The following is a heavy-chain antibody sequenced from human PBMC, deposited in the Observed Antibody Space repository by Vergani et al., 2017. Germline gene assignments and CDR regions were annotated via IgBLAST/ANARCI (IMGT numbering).Heavy chain of an antibody. CDR3: AKLEXTYYYDSSGFWGDY. CDR2: IRYDGSNK. J-gene: IGHJ4*02. Sequence: QVQLVESGGGVVQPGGSLTLSCAASGFTFSSYGMHWVRQAPGKGLEWVAFIRYDGSNKYYADSVKGRFTISRDNSKNTLYLQMNSLRAEDTAVYYCAKLEXTYYYDSSGFWGDYWGQGTLVTVSS. D-gene: IGHD3-22*01. V-gene: IGHV3-30*02. CDR1: GFTFSSYG.